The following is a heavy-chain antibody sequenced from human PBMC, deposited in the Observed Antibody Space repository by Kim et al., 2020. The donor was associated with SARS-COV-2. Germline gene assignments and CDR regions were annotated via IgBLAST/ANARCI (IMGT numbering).Heavy chain of an antibody. V-gene: IGHV3-74*01. Sequence: GSSTAYADPGKGRFTSSRDNAKNTLYLHMPSLRSEYTAVYYCGTVFEYWGQGTLVTVSS. J-gene: IGHJ4*02. CDR3: GTVFEY. CDR2: GSST.